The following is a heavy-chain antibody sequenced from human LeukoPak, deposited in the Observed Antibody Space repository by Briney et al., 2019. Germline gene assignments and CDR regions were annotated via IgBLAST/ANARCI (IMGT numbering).Heavy chain of an antibody. D-gene: IGHD5-18*01. CDR1: GGPISSSSYY. J-gene: IGHJ6*03. V-gene: IGHV4-39*01. CDR3: ARISANRGHSYGYVDYYYYMDV. CDR2: IYYSGST. Sequence: TSETLSLTCTVSGGPISSSSYYWGWIRQPPGKGLEWIGSIYYSGSTYYNPSLKSRVTISVDTSKNQFSLKLSSVTAADTAVYYCARISANRGHSYGYVDYYYYMDVWGKGTTVTVSS.